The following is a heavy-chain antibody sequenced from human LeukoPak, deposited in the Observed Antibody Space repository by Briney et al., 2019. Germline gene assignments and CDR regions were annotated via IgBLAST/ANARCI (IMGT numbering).Heavy chain of an antibody. CDR1: GYTFTSYY. Sequence: ASVKVSCKASGYTFTSYYIYWVRQAPGQGLEWMGIINPSRGSTNYAQRFQGRVTMTRDMSTSTVYMELSSLRSEDTAIYYCARGGHVRVYDNSAYYGHEWGQRTLVTVSS. CDR2: INPSRGST. V-gene: IGHV1-46*01. CDR3: ARGGHVRVYDNSAYYGHE. D-gene: IGHD3-22*01. J-gene: IGHJ4*02.